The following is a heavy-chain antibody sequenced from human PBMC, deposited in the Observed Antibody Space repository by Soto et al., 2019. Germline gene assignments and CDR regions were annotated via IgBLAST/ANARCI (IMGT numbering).Heavy chain of an antibody. CDR2: ISPMFGAA. Sequence: QVHLVQSGAEMKKPGSSVKVSCQSSGGTFNTYAMNWVRQAPGQGPEWMGDISPMFGAANYAPKFQGRVTITADESTGTSYMQVSCLTSEDTALYFCGREVQVHTPAFVYWGQGTLVTVSS. V-gene: IGHV1-69*19. CDR3: GREVQVHTPAFVY. D-gene: IGHD3-10*01. CDR1: GGTFNTYA. J-gene: IGHJ4*02.